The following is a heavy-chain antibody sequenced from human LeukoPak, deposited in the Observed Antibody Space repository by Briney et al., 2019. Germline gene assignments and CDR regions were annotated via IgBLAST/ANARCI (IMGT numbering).Heavy chain of an antibody. CDR2: ISWNSGSI. CDR3: AKDSEKITMVHFQH. D-gene: IGHD3-10*01. J-gene: IGHJ1*01. Sequence: GGSLRLSCAASGFTFDDYAMHWVRQAPGKGLEWVSGISWNSGSIGYADSVKGRFTISRDNAKNSLYLQMNSLRAEDTALYYCAKDSEKITMVHFQHWGQGTLVTVSS. V-gene: IGHV3-9*01. CDR1: GFTFDDYA.